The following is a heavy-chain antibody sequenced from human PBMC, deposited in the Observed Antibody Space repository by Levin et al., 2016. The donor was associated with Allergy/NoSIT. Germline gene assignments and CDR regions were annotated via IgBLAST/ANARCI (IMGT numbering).Heavy chain of an antibody. Sequence: GGSLRLSCTASGFPFSIYSMNWVRQAPGKGLEWVSVISGHSRDTFYADSVKGRFTISRDQSRNTLYLQMNSLRVEDTAEYYCVKARDCSTAVCNVLYYGMDVWGQGTTVTVSS. CDR3: VKARDCSTAVCNVLYYGMDV. J-gene: IGHJ6*02. CDR2: ISGHSRDT. CDR1: GFPFSIYS. D-gene: IGHD4-11*01. V-gene: IGHV3-23*01.